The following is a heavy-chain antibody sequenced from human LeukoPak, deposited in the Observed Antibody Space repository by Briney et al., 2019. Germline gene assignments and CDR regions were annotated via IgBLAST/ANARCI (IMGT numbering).Heavy chain of an antibody. CDR2: MSGSGGSA. J-gene: IGHJ4*02. D-gene: IGHD1-7*01. V-gene: IGHV3-23*01. CDR3: AKDERNWNYNLASQTYD. Sequence: GGFLRLSCVASGFTFSSYAMNWVRQAPGKGLEWVSVMSGSGGSAYYADSVKGRFSISRANSRDTLYLQMNTLRAEDTAVYYCAKDERNWNYNLASQTYDWGQGTLVTVSS. CDR1: GFTFSSYA.